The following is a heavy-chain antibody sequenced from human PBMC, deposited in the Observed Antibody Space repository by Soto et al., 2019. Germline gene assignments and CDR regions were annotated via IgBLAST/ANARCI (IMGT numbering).Heavy chain of an antibody. CDR1: RYSFTSYW. Sequence: RGESLKISCKGSRYSFTSYWIGWVRQMPGKGLEWMGIIYPGDSDTRYSPSFQGQVTISADNSISTAYLQWSILKASDTAMYSCATTGLDSSLRSYTWFDPRGDGTLVT. V-gene: IGHV5-51*01. D-gene: IGHD6-13*01. CDR2: IYPGDSDT. CDR3: ATTGLDSSLRSYTWFDP. J-gene: IGHJ5*02.